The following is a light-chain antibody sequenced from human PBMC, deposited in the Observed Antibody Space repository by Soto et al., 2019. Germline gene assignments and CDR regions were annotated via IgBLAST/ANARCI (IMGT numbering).Light chain of an antibody. CDR1: NSDIGGYNY. CDR2: EVS. J-gene: IGLJ3*02. Sequence: QSALTQPASVSGSPGQSITISCTGTNSDIGGYNYVSWYQQHPGKAPKLIIFEVSNRPSGVSIRFSGSKSDNTASLTISGLPAEDEAVYYCLSYDSSLSAWVFGGGTKLTVL. V-gene: IGLV2-14*01. CDR3: LSYDSSLSAWV.